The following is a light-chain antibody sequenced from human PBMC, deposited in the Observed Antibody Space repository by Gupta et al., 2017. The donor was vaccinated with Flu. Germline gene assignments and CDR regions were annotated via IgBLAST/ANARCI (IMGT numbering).Light chain of an antibody. CDR1: QNIHSY. CDR2: AAS. J-gene: IGKJ1*01. Sequence: DIQMTQSPSSLSASVGDRITITCRASQNIHSYVNWYQQKPGKAPKLLIYAASIFQSGVPSRFSGSGSGTDFTLTISSLQPEDFATYYCQQSDSAPWTFGRGTKVDIK. CDR3: QQSDSAPWT. V-gene: IGKV1-39*01.